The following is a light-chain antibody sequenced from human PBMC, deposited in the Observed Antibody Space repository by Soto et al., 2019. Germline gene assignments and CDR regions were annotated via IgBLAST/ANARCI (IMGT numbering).Light chain of an antibody. Sequence: QSALTQPRSVSGSLGQSVTISCTGTSSDVGGYNYVSWYQQHPGKVPKLMIFDVNKRPSGVPDRFSGSKSGNTASLTISGLQAEDEADYHCCSYAGSNILMFGGGTKLTVL. V-gene: IGLV2-11*01. CDR1: SSDVGGYNY. CDR3: CSYAGSNILM. J-gene: IGLJ3*02. CDR2: DVN.